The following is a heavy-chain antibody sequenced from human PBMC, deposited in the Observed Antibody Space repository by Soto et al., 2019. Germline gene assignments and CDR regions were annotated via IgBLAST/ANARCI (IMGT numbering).Heavy chain of an antibody. CDR1: GGSICSYD. D-gene: IGHD5-12*01. Sequence: SETLSLTCTVSGGSICSYDWSWIRQPPGKGLEWIGYIYYSGSTNYNPSLKSRVTISVDTSKNQFSLKLSSVTAADTAVYYCARIRSGYDSAWFDPWGQGTLVTVSS. V-gene: IGHV4-59*08. J-gene: IGHJ5*02. CDR3: ARIRSGYDSAWFDP. CDR2: IYYSGST.